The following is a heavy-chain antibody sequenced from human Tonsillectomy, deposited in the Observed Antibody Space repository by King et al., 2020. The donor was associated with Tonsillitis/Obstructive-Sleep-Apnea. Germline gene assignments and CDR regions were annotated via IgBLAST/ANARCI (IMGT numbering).Heavy chain of an antibody. CDR2: IYYSGST. J-gene: IGHJ4*02. CDR3: ARTTLTIYYFDY. D-gene: IGHD4-17*01. CDR1: GGSISNTNYF. Sequence: QLVESGPGLVKPSETLSLTCAVSGGSISNTNYFWGWIRQPPGKGLEWIGGIYYSGSTDYNPSLKIRVTMSVDTSKNQFSLRLRSVTAADTAVYYCARTTLTIYYFDYWGQGTLVTVSS. V-gene: IGHV4-39*07.